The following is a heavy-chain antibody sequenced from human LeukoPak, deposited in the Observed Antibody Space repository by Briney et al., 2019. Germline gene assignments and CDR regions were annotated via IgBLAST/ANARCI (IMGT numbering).Heavy chain of an antibody. Sequence: GGSQRLSCAASGXTFSNYAMGWVRQAPGKGLEWVSGIGGSGGMTYYADSVKGRFTISRDNSKNTLYLEMNSLRVEDTAIYYCAKDRSSSNWFDPWGQGTLVTVSS. J-gene: IGHJ5*02. CDR2: IGGSGGMT. D-gene: IGHD6-19*01. CDR1: GXTFSNYA. V-gene: IGHV3-23*01. CDR3: AKDRSSSNWFDP.